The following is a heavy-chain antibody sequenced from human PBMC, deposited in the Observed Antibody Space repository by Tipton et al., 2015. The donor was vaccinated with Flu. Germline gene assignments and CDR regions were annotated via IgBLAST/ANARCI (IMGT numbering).Heavy chain of an antibody. CDR3: AKNQRWVQGVWHY. Sequence: GSLRLSCAASGFTFSSYAMSWIRQAPGKGLEWVSAISGSGGSTYYADSVKGRFTISRDNSKNTLYLQMNSLRAEDTAVYYCAKNQRWVQGVWHYWGQGTLVTVSS. J-gene: IGHJ4*02. CDR2: ISGSGGST. D-gene: IGHD3-10*01. V-gene: IGHV3-23*01. CDR1: GFTFSSYA.